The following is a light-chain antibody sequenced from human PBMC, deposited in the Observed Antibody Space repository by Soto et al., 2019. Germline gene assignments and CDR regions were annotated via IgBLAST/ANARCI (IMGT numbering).Light chain of an antibody. Sequence: EIVMTQSPATLSVSPGERATLSCRASQSVSSNLAWYQQKPGQAPRLLIYGASPRATGIPDRLSGSGSGTEFTLTISSLQSEDFAVYYCQQYNNWLPWTFGQGTKVEIK. V-gene: IGKV3-15*01. CDR2: GAS. CDR3: QQYNNWLPWT. J-gene: IGKJ1*01. CDR1: QSVSSN.